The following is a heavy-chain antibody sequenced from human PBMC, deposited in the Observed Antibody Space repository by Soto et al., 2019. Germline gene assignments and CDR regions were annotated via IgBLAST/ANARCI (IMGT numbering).Heavy chain of an antibody. Sequence: GGPLRLSCAASGFTFSSYAMHWVRQAPGNGLEWVAVLSYDGSNKYYADSEKGRFTISRDNSKNTLYLQMNSRRAEYTAVSYCATDGKQWLVRESVVCFDPCGEGILVTDSS. CDR3: ATDGKQWLVRESVVCFDP. CDR1: GFTFSSYA. CDR2: LSYDGSNK. D-gene: IGHD6-19*01. V-gene: IGHV3-30-3*01. J-gene: IGHJ5*02.